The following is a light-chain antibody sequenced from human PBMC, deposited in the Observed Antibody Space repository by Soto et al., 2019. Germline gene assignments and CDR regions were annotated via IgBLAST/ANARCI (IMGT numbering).Light chain of an antibody. V-gene: IGKV1-8*01. CDR3: QQYYSYPWT. CDR1: QGISSY. J-gene: IGKJ1*01. CDR2: AAS. Sequence: AIRMTLSPSSLSASPGDRVSITCRASQGISSYLAWYQQKPGKAPKLLIYAASTLQSGVPSRFSGSGSGTDFTLTISCLQSEDFATYYCQQYYSYPWTFGQGTKVDIK.